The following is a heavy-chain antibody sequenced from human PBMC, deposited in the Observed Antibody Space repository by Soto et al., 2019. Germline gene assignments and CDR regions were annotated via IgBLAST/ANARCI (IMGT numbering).Heavy chain of an antibody. CDR2: TRNKANSYTT. CDR3: ARGGYCSSTSCHSDYYGMDV. CDR1: GFTFSDHY. V-gene: IGHV3-72*01. D-gene: IGHD2-2*01. J-gene: IGHJ6*02. Sequence: EVQLVESGGGLVQPGGSLRLSCAASGFTFSDHYMDWVRQAPGKGLEWVGRTRNKANSYTTEYAASVKGRFTISRDDSKNSLYLPMNSLKTEDTAVYYCARGGYCSSTSCHSDYYGMDVWGQGTTVTVSS.